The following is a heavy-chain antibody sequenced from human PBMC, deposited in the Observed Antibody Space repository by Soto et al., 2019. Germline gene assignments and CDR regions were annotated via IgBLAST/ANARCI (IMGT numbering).Heavy chain of an antibody. CDR1: GGSISSSSYY. D-gene: IGHD3-10*01. V-gene: IGHV4-39*01. J-gene: IGHJ3*02. CDR2: IYYSGST. CDR3: ARTNGSGSYYRLEPGAFDI. Sequence: TSETLSLTCTVSGGSISSSSYYWGWIRQPPGKGLEWIGSIYYSGSTYYNPSLKSRVTISVDTSKNQFSLKLSSVTAADTAVYYCARTNGSGSYYRLEPGAFDIWGQGTMVTVSS.